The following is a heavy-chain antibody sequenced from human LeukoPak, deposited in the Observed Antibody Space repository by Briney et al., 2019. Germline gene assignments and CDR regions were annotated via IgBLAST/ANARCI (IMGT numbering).Heavy chain of an antibody. V-gene: IGHV3-33*06. D-gene: IGHD4-11*01. CDR2: IWYDGINK. J-gene: IGHJ4*02. Sequence: GGSLRLSCAASGFTFRTYGMHWVRQAPGKGLEWVALIWYDGINKNYADSVKGRFTISRDNSKNTLYLQMNSLRAEDTAVYYCAKELGAYSNYAFFDYWGQGTLVTVSS. CDR3: AKELGAYSNYAFFDY. CDR1: GFTFRTYG.